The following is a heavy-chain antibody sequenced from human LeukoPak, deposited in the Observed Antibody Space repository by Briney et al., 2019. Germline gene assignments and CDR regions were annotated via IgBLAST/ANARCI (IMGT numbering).Heavy chain of an antibody. D-gene: IGHD1-1*01. V-gene: IGHV3-13*01. CDR2: IGTAGDT. CDR3: VRVAKERVGGVYYFDY. J-gene: IGHJ4*02. Sequence: PGGSLRLSCAASGFTFSDYDMHWVRQATGKGLEWVSAIGTAGDTYYTGPVKGRFTISRENAKNSLYLQMNSLRAGDTAVYYCVRVAKERVGGVYYFDYWAREPRSPSPQ. CDR1: GFTFSDYD.